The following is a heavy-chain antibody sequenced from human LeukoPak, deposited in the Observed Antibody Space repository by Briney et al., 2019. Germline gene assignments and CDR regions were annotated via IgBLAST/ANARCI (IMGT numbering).Heavy chain of an antibody. V-gene: IGHV5-51*01. CDR1: GYSFTSYW. Sequence: GESLKISCKGSGYSFTSYWIGWVRQMPGKGLEWMGIIYAGDSDPRYSPSFQGQVTISADKSISTAYLQWSSLKASDTAMYYCARHGDSSEYAFDIWGQGTMVTVSS. D-gene: IGHD3-22*01. CDR2: IYAGDSDP. J-gene: IGHJ3*02. CDR3: ARHGDSSEYAFDI.